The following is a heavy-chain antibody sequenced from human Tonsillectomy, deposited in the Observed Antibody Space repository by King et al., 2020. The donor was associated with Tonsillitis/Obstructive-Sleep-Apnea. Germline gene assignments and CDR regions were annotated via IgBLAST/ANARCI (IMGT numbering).Heavy chain of an antibody. Sequence: QLQESGPGLVKPSETLSLTCTVFGGPISSGSYYWGWIRQPPGKGLEWIGSIYHSGSTYYNPSLKSRVTISVYTSKNQFSLKLSSVTAADTAVYYCARQVDLEWLLYFDNWGQGTLVTVSS. V-gene: IGHV4-39*01. CDR1: GGPISSGSYY. J-gene: IGHJ4*02. CDR3: ARQVDLEWLLYFDN. CDR2: IYHSGST. D-gene: IGHD3-3*01.